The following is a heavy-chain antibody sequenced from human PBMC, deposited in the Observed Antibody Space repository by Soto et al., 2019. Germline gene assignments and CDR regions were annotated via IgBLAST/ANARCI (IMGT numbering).Heavy chain of an antibody. CDR2: IYPGDSDT. CDR1: GYSFTSYW. V-gene: IGHV5-51*01. J-gene: IGHJ4*02. Sequence: PGESLKISCKGSGYSFTSYWIGWVSQMHGKGLEWMGIIYPGDSDTRYSPSFQGQVTISADKSISTAYLQWSSLKASDTAMYYCARGLVRGVTNPYFDYWGQGTLVTVSS. D-gene: IGHD3-10*01. CDR3: ARGLVRGVTNPYFDY.